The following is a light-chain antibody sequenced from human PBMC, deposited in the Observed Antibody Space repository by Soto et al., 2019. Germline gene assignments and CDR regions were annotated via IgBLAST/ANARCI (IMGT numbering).Light chain of an antibody. V-gene: IGKV1-5*01. J-gene: IGKJ1*01. Sequence: DIQMTQSPSTLSASVGDRVTITCRASQSLSRYLAWYQQKPGKAPNLLIFDASNLESGVPSRFSGSGSGTEFTLTISSLQPDDFATYYCQQYNSYPWTFGLGTKVDIK. CDR1: QSLSRY. CDR2: DAS. CDR3: QQYNSYPWT.